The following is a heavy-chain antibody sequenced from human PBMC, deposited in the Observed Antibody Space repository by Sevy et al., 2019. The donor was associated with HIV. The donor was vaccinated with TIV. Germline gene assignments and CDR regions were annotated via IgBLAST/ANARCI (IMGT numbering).Heavy chain of an antibody. CDR3: AREGCTRPHDY. CDR1: GFPFSKYS. CDR2: FSFGCGQI. V-gene: IGHV3-21*04. J-gene: IGHJ4*02. D-gene: IGHD2-8*01. Sequence: GESLKISCAASGFPFSKYSMSWIRQTPGKGLEWVATFSFGCGQINYADSVKGRFTISRDDSRNTFYLQMNSLRSDDTAIYYCAREGCTRPHDYWGQGTMVTVSS.